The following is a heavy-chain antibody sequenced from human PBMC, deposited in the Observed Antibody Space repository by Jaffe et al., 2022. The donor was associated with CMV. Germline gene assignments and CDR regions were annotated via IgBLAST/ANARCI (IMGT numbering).Heavy chain of an antibody. J-gene: IGHJ4*02. D-gene: IGHD4-4*01. CDR2: INQDGSEK. V-gene: IGHV3-7*03. CDR1: GFTFSNYW. Sequence: EVQLVESGGGLVQPGGSLRLSCAASGFTFSNYWMSWVRQAPGKGLEWVANINQDGSEKNFVDSVKGRFTISRDNAKNSLYVEMESLRAEDTALYYCARDRGYSTFDYWGQGTLVTVSS. CDR3: ARDRGYSTFDY.